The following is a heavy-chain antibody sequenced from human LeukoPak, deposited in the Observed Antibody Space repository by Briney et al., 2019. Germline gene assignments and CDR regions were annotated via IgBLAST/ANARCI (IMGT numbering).Heavy chain of an antibody. J-gene: IGHJ4*02. CDR1: GYTFTGYY. V-gene: IGHV1-2*02. CDR2: INPNSGGT. CDR3: ARLSVSSWYPYLDY. Sequence: GASVKVSCKASGYTFTGYYMHWVRHSPEQGLEWMGWINPNSGGTNYAQKFQGRVTMTRDTSISTAYMELNRLRSDDTAVYYCARLSVSSWYPYLDYWGQGSLVTVSS. D-gene: IGHD6-13*01.